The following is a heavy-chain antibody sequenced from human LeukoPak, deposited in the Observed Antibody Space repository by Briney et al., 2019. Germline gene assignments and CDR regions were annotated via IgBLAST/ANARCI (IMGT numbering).Heavy chain of an antibody. CDR1: GGSISSYY. V-gene: IGHV4-4*09. D-gene: IGHD2-21*01. Sequence: SETLSLTCTDSGGSISSYYWSWIRQPPGKGLEWIGYIYTSGSTNYNPSLKSRVTMSVDTSKNQFSLKLSSVTAADTAVYYCARVARVRYYFDYWGQGTLVTVSS. J-gene: IGHJ4*02. CDR3: ARVARVRYYFDY. CDR2: IYTSGST.